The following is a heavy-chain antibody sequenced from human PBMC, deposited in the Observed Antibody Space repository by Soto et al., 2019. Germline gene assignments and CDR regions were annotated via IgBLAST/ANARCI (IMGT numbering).Heavy chain of an antibody. CDR1: GFTFSSYG. V-gene: IGHV3-30*18. Sequence: QVQLVESGGGVVQPRRSLRLSCAASGFTFSSYGMHWVRQAPGKGLEWVAVISYDGSNKYYADSVKGRFTISRDNSKNTLYLQMNSLRAEDTAVYYCAKSPGTGGYSYGYRLDYWGQGTLVTVSS. J-gene: IGHJ4*02. CDR2: ISYDGSNK. D-gene: IGHD5-18*01. CDR3: AKSPGTGGYSYGYRLDY.